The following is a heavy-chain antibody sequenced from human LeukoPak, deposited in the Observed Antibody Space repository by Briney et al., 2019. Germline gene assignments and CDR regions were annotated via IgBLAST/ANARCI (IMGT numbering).Heavy chain of an antibody. J-gene: IGHJ4*02. Sequence: SETLSLTCAVSGHSITNPNWWSWVRQPPGKGLELIGEINRHGNTDYNPSLKSRVSMSIDTSKNQFSLKLISVTAADTAVYYCARLVPERFFQLNPEGYYDYWGQGTLVTVSS. D-gene: IGHD3-3*01. V-gene: IGHV4-4*02. CDR1: GHSITNPNW. CDR3: ARLVPERFFQLNPEGYYDY. CDR2: INRHGNT.